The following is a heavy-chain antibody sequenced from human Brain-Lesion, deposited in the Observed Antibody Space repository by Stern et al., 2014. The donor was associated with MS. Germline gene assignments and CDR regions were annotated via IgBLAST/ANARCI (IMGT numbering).Heavy chain of an antibody. J-gene: IGHJ5*02. V-gene: IGHV3-30*18. CDR3: AKDRQYLTYFFDH. Sequence: VHLVESGGGVVQPGRPLRLSWVASGFTFGSCAMHWVRQAPGKGLEWLAGVSYDGSNKYYADSVKGRFTISRDNSQNTLYMQMSSLRPEDTAVYYCAKDRQYLTYFFDHWGQGSLVTVSS. D-gene: IGHD2/OR15-2a*01. CDR1: GFTFGSCA. CDR2: VSYDGSNK.